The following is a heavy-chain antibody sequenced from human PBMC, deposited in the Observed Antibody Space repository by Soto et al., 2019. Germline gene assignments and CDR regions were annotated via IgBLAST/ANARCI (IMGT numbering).Heavy chain of an antibody. CDR3: ARAQGRGWLDWFDP. D-gene: IGHD5-12*01. Sequence: QVQLQESGPGLVKPSQTLSLTCTVSGGSISSGGYYWSWIRQHPGKGLEGIGYSYYSGSTYYNPSLKSRVTISVDTSKNQFSLKLSSVTAADTAVYYCARAQGRGWLDWFDPWGQGTLVTVSS. CDR2: SYYSGST. CDR1: GGSISSGGYY. J-gene: IGHJ5*02. V-gene: IGHV4-31*03.